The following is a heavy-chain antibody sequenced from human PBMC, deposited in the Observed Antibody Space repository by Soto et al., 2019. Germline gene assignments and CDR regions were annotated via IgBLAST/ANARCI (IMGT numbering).Heavy chain of an antibody. CDR1: GGSISSYY. CDR3: ARGYNWSGYSDF. J-gene: IGHJ4*01. CDR2: IYYSGST. V-gene: IGHV4-59*01. D-gene: IGHD1-20*01. Sequence: PSETLSLTCTVSGGSISSYYWSWIRQPPGKGLEWIGYIYYSGSTKYNPSLKSRVTISVDTSTNQFSLKLSSVTAADTAVYYCARGYNWSGYSDFWGHGTLITVSS.